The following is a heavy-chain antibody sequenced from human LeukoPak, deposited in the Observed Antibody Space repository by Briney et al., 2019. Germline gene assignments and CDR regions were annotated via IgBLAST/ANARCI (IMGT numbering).Heavy chain of an antibody. V-gene: IGHV4-59*01. CDR1: GGSISSYY. J-gene: IGHJ4*02. Sequence: SETLSLTCTVSGGSISSYYWSWIRQPPGKGLEWIGYISYSGSTNYNPSLKSRVTISVDTSKKQFSLKLTSVTAADTAVYYCARVGRGVNLLDYWGQGTLVTVSS. D-gene: IGHD3-10*01. CDR2: ISYSGST. CDR3: ARVGRGVNLLDY.